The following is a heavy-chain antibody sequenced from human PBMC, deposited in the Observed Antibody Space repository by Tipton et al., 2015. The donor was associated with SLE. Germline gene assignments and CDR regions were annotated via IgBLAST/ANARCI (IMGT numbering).Heavy chain of an antibody. V-gene: IGHV1-2*06. CDR3: ARDPRVGIAAAEAFDI. CDR1: GYTFTGYY. J-gene: IGHJ3*02. CDR2: INPNSGGT. Sequence: QVQLVQSGAEVKKPGASVKVSCKASGYTFTGYYMHWVRQAPGQGLEWMGRINPNSGGTNYAQKFQGRATMTRDTSISTAYMELSRLRSDATAVYCCARDPRVGIAAAEAFDIWGQGTMVTVSS. D-gene: IGHD6-13*01.